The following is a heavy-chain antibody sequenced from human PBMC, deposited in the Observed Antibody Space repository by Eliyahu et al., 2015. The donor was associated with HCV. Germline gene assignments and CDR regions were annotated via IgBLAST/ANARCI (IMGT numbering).Heavy chain of an antibody. V-gene: IGHV1-18*01. CDR1: GYTFXXXG. CDR2: ISAYNGNT. D-gene: IGHD3-10*01. CDR3: ARDRRITMVRGVITVDY. Sequence: QVQLVQSGAEVKKPGASVKVSCKXSGYTFXXXGISWVRQAPGQGLEWMGWISAYNGNTNXAQKLQGRVTMTTDTSTSTAYMELRSLRSDDTAVYYCARDRRITMVRGVITVDYWGQGTLVTVSS. J-gene: IGHJ4*02.